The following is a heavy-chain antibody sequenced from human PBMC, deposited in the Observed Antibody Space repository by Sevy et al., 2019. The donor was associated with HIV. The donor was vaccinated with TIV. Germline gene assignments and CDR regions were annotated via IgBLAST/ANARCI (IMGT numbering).Heavy chain of an antibody. D-gene: IGHD2-8*01. J-gene: IGHJ4*02. CDR3: AGERCTKPHDY. Sequence: GGYLRLSCAASGFTFSKYSMSCVRQPPGKGLEWVSTLSFGCGEIKYADSVKGRFTISRDNSKSSVYLQMNNLRPDDTAVYYCAGERCTKPHDYWGQGTSVTVSS. CDR2: LSFGCGEI. V-gene: IGHV3-23*01. CDR1: GFTFSKYS.